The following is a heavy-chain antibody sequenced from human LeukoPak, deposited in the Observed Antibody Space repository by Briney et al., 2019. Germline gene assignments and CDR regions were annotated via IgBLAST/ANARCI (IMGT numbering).Heavy chain of an antibody. J-gene: IGHJ4*02. CDR3: AREPRLNYYDSSGLDY. D-gene: IGHD3-22*01. V-gene: IGHV4-31*03. Sequence: SETLSLTCTVSGGSISSGGYYWSWIRQHPGKGLEWIGYIYYSGSTYYNPSLKSRVTISVDTSKNQFSLKLSSVTAADTAVYYCAREPRLNYYDSSGLDYWGQGTLVTVSS. CDR1: GGSISSGGYY. CDR2: IYYSGST.